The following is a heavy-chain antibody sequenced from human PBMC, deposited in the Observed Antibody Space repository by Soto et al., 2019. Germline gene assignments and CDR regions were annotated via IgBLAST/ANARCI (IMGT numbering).Heavy chain of an antibody. CDR3: VKGELGYCSGGSCSTFDY. D-gene: IGHD2-15*01. V-gene: IGHV3-64D*08. CDR2: ISSNGGST. CDR1: GFTFSSYA. J-gene: IGHJ4*02. Sequence: GGSLRLSCSASGFTFSSYAMHWVRQAPGKGLEYVSAISSNGGSTYYADSVKGRFTISRDNSKNTLYLQMSSLRAEDTAVYYCVKGELGYCSGGSCSTFDYWGQGTLVTVSS.